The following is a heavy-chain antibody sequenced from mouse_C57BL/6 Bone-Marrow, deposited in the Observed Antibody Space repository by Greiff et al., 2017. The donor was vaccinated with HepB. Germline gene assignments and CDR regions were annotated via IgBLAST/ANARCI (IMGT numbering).Heavy chain of an antibody. D-gene: IGHD2-3*01. J-gene: IGHJ1*03. V-gene: IGHV5-6*01. CDR3: ARQGWLLWYFDV. Sequence: EVNLVESGGDLVKPGGSLKLSCAASGFTFSSYGMSWVRQTPDKRLEWVATISSGGSYTYYPDSVKGRFTISRDNAKNTLYLQMSSLKSEDTAMYYCARQGWLLWYFDVWGTGTTVTVSS. CDR1: GFTFSSYG. CDR2: ISSGGSYT.